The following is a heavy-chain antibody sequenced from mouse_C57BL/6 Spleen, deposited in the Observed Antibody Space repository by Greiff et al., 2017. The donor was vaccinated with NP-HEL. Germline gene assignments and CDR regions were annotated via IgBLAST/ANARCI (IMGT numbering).Heavy chain of an antibody. CDR2: IDPSDSDT. CDR1: GYTFTSYW. Sequence: QVQLQQPGAELVRPGSSVKLSCKASGYTFTSYWMHWVKQRPIQGLEWIGNIDPSDSDTNSNQKFKDKATLTVANSSSTAYMQRSSRTSEDSAVYYGARVYDYDDHDFDYWGKGTTLTVSS. J-gene: IGHJ2*01. CDR3: ARVYDYDDHDFDY. V-gene: IGHV1-52*01. D-gene: IGHD2-4*01.